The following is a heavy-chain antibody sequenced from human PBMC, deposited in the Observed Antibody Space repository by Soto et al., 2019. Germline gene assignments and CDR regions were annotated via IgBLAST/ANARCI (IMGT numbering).Heavy chain of an antibody. CDR1: VGSFSGYY. J-gene: IGHJ6*02. CDR2: INHSGST. D-gene: IGHD3-10*01. Sequence: SETLSLTCAVYVGSFSGYYWSWIRQPPGKGLEWIGEINHSGSTNYNPSLKSRVTISVDTSKNQFSLKLSSVTAADTAVYYCARGEYGSGSYYDSYYYYGMDVWGQGTTVTVSS. CDR3: ARGEYGSGSYYDSYYYYGMDV. V-gene: IGHV4-34*01.